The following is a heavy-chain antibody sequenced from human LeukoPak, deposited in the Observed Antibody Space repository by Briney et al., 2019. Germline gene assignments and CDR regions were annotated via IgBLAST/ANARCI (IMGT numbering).Heavy chain of an antibody. V-gene: IGHV4-59*01. CDR3: ASGLTTVVTPAFDI. J-gene: IGHJ3*02. D-gene: IGHD4-23*01. Sequence: SETLSLTCTVSGGSISSYYWSWIRQPPGKGLEWIGYIYYSGSTNYNPSLKSRVTISVDTSKNQFSLKLSSVTAADTAVYYCASGLTTVVTPAFDIWGQGTVVTVSS. CDR1: GGSISSYY. CDR2: IYYSGST.